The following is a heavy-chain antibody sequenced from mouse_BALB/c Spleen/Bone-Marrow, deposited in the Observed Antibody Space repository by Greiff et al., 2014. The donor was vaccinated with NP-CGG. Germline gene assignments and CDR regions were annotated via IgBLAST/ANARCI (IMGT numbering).Heavy chain of an antibody. D-gene: IGHD1-1*01. CDR2: IHPNSGNT. J-gene: IGHJ2*01. Sequence: QVQLQQSGSVLVRPGASVKLSCKASGYTFTSSWMHWAKQRPGQGLEWIGEIHPNSGNTNYNEKFKGKATLTVDTSSSIAYVDLSSLTSEDSAVYYCARRHSYAWYFDDWGQGTTLTVSS. V-gene: IGHV1S130*01. CDR3: ARRHSYAWYFDD. CDR1: GYTFTSSW.